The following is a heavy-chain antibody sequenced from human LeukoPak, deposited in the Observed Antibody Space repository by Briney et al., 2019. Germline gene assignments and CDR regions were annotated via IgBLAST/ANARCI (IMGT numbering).Heavy chain of an antibody. CDR2: INTDGSST. D-gene: IGHD3-3*01. V-gene: IGHV3-74*01. Sequence: GGSLRLSCAASGFTFSSYWMHWVRQAPGKGLVWVSRINTDGSSTSYADSVKGRFTISRDNAKNTLYLQMNSLRAEDTAVYYCAKPEARFLEWPYYYYYMDVWGKGTTVTVSS. CDR1: GFTFSSYW. J-gene: IGHJ6*03. CDR3: AKPEARFLEWPYYYYYMDV.